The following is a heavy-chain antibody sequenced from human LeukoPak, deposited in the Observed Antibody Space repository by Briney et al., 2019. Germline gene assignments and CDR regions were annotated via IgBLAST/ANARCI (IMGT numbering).Heavy chain of an antibody. CDR3: ATLSRNGDYGDY. J-gene: IGHJ4*02. V-gene: IGHV3-48*03. D-gene: IGHD2-8*01. CDR2: ISSNGSTI. CDR1: GFTFSSYE. Sequence: PGGSLRLSCAASGFTFSSYEMNWVRQAPGKGLEWVSYISSNGSTIYYADSVKGRFTISRDNAKNSLYLQINSLRAEDTAVYYCATLSRNGDYGDYWGQGTLVAVSS.